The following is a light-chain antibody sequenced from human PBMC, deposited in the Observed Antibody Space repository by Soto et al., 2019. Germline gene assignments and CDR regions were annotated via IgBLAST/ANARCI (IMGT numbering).Light chain of an antibody. Sequence: EIVMTQSPATLSVSPGERATLSCRASQSVSSNLAWYQQKPGQAPRLLIYGASTRATGIPARFSGSGSGTEFTLTISSLQSVDFAVYYCQQYNNWPRITCAQGTRLAIK. CDR3: QQYNNWPRIT. V-gene: IGKV3-15*01. J-gene: IGKJ5*01. CDR1: QSVSSN. CDR2: GAS.